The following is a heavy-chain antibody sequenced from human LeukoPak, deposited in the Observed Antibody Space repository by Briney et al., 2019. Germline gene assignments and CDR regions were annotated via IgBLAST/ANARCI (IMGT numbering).Heavy chain of an antibody. CDR2: INHSGST. CDR3: ARGYRPRYDY. V-gene: IGHV4-34*01. J-gene: IGHJ4*02. Sequence: KPSETLSLTCAVYGGSFSGYYWSWIRQPPGKGLEWIGEINHSGSTNYNPSLKSRVTISVDTSKNQFSLKLSSVTAADTAVYYCARGYRPRYDYWGQGTLVTVSS. CDR1: GGSFSGYY. D-gene: IGHD1-14*01.